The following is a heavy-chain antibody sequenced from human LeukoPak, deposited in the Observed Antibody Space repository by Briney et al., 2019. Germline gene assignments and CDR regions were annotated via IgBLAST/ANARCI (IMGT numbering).Heavy chain of an antibody. CDR2: ISYDGSNK. J-gene: IGHJ4*02. V-gene: IGHV3-30*03. D-gene: IGHD5-18*01. CDR1: GFTFSSYS. Sequence: GGSLRLSCAASGFTFSSYSMHWVRQAPGKGLEWVAVISYDGSNKYYADSVKGRFTISRDNSKNTLYLQMNSLRAEDTAVYYCAGEGPPVGDTAMAPDYWGQGTLVTVSS. CDR3: AGEGPPVGDTAMAPDY.